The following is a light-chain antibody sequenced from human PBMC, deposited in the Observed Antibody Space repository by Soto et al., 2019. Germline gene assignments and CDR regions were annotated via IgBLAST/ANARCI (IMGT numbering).Light chain of an antibody. Sequence: QSALTQPASVSGSPGQSITISCTGTNSDVGRFNYVSWYQQRPGKAPKLIIYEVNNRPSGVSNRFSGSKSGNTASLTISGRQADDDADYYCSSYTTIKTVTFGGGTKLTVL. CDR2: EVN. CDR1: NSDVGRFNY. CDR3: SSYTTIKTVT. V-gene: IGLV2-14*01. J-gene: IGLJ2*01.